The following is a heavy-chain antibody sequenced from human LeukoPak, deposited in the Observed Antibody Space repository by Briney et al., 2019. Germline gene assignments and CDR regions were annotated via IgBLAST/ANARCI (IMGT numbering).Heavy chain of an antibody. D-gene: IGHD5-18*01. V-gene: IGHV3-23*01. CDR1: GFTFSNYG. CDR2: IVGSGVTT. Sequence: SWGTLRLSCVASGFTFSNYGMNWVRQAPGKGLEWVSGIVGSGVTTYYADSVKGRFTISRDNSKNTLYLHMNGLRVEDTAIYYCARDERWIQFNYWGQGTLVTVSS. J-gene: IGHJ4*02. CDR3: ARDERWIQFNY.